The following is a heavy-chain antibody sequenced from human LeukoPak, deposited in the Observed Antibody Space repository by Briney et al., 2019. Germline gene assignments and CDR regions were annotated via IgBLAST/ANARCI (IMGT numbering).Heavy chain of an antibody. CDR3: ARDGDIVVVPAAIGYYGMDV. D-gene: IGHD2-2*01. V-gene: IGHV3-7*01. CDR1: GFTFSSYW. CDR2: IKQDGSEK. Sequence: GGSLRLSCAASGFTFSSYWMSWVRQAPGKGLEWVANIKQDGSEKYYVDSVKGRFTISRDNAKNSLYLQMNSLRAEDTAVYYCARDGDIVVVPAAIGYYGMDVWGRGTTVTVSS. J-gene: IGHJ6*02.